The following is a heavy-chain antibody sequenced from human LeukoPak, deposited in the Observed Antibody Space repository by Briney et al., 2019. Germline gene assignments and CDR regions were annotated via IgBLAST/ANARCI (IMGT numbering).Heavy chain of an antibody. J-gene: IGHJ4*02. CDR1: GFTFSSYD. CDR3: ASSNEFYYDTSTYVDY. D-gene: IGHD3-22*01. V-gene: IGHV3-13*01. Sequence: GGSLRLSCAASGFTFSSYDMHWVRQATGKGLEWVSAIDTARDTYYPGSVKGRFTISRDNSRNTLYLQMNSLKPEDTAVYYCASSNEFYYDTSTYVDYWGQGTLVTVSS. CDR2: IDTARDT.